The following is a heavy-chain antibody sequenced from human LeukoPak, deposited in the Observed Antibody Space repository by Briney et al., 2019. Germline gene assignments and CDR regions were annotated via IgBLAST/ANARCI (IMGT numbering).Heavy chain of an antibody. CDR2: ISSSSSTI. CDR1: GFTFSGAW. D-gene: IGHD3-22*01. J-gene: IGHJ6*03. V-gene: IGHV3-48*01. Sequence: PGGSLRLSCTASGFTFSGAWMTWVRQAPGKGLEWVSYISSSSSTIYYADSVKGRFTISRDNAKNSLYLQMNSLRAEDTAVYYCARDHYYDSSGPYYYYYMDVWGKGTTVTVSS. CDR3: ARDHYYDSSGPYYYYYMDV.